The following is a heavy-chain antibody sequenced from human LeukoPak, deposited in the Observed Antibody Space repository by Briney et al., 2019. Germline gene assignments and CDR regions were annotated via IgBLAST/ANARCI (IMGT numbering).Heavy chain of an antibody. V-gene: IGHV1-18*01. CDR2: ISAYNGNT. Sequence: ASVKVSCKASGYTFTSYGISWVRQAPGQGLEWMGWISAYNGNTNYVQKFQGRVTMTEDTSTDTAYMELGSLRSEDTAVYYCASMTPHYYGSVDAFDIWGQGTMVTVSS. J-gene: IGHJ3*02. CDR1: GYTFTSYG. CDR3: ASMTPHYYGSVDAFDI. D-gene: IGHD3-10*01.